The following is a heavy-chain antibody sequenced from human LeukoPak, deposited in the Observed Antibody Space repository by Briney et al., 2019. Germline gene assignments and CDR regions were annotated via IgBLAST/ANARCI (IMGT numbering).Heavy chain of an antibody. CDR2: IKQDGSGE. V-gene: IGHV3-7*01. Sequence: GGSLRLSCAASGYTFEPSWMGWVRQTPGKGLEWVANIKQDGSGETYVDSVKGRFTISRDNAKNSLYLQMNSLRAEDTSVYYCTRGGGDCWGQGTLVTVSS. CDR1: GYTFEPSW. D-gene: IGHD3-16*01. J-gene: IGHJ4*01. CDR3: TRGGGDC.